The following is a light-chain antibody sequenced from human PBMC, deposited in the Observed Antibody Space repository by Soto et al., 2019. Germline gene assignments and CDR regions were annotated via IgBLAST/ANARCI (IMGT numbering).Light chain of an antibody. Sequence: EIVLTQSPGTLSLSPGERATLSCRASQSVSSYLAWYQQEPGQAPRLLIYGASSRATGIPDRFSGSGSGTDFTLTISRLEPEDFAVYYCQQYGRPSRTFGQGTKVEIK. CDR1: QSVSSY. CDR3: QQYGRPSRT. CDR2: GAS. V-gene: IGKV3-20*01. J-gene: IGKJ1*01.